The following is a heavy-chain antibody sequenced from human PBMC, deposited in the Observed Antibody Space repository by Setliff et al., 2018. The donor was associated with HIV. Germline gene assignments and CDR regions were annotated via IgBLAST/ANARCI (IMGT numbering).Heavy chain of an antibody. Sequence: SETLSLTCSVSGGSVSSDKFYWTWIRQPAGKGLEWIGHIYTDGSTNYNPSFRSRVTISVDSSKNRFSLKLSSVTAADTAVYYCARDARWLQFPYFDYWGQGTLVTVSS. D-gene: IGHD5-12*01. J-gene: IGHJ4*01. CDR1: GGSVSSDKFY. CDR3: ARDARWLQFPYFDY. V-gene: IGHV4-61*09. CDR2: IYTDGST.